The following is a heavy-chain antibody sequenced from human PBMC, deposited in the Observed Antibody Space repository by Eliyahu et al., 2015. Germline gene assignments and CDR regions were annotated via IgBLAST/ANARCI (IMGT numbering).Heavy chain of an antibody. CDR1: GYTXTSYA. CDR2: INAGNGNT. J-gene: IGHJ4*02. CDR3: ARDRFRGYYGSGRGEFDY. D-gene: IGHD3-10*01. V-gene: IGHV1-3*01. Sequence: QVQLVQSGAEVKKPGAXVKVSCKAXGYTXTSYAXHWVRQAPGQRLEWMGWINAGNGNTKYSQKFQGRVTITRDTSASTAYMELSSLRSEDTAVYYCARDRFRGYYGSGRGEFDYWGQGTLVTVSS.